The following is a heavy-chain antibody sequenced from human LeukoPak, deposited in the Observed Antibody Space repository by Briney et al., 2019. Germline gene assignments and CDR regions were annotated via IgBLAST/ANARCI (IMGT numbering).Heavy chain of an antibody. CDR1: GFTFSSYA. V-gene: IGHV3-23*01. Sequence: GGSLRLSCAASGFTFSSYAMSWVRQAPGKGLEWVSAISGSGGSTYYADSVKGRFTISRDNAKNSLYLQMNSLRAEDTAVYYCARDPDYGGNFGLYGMDVWGQGTTVTVSS. CDR3: ARDPDYGGNFGLYGMDV. D-gene: IGHD4-23*01. CDR2: ISGSGGST. J-gene: IGHJ6*02.